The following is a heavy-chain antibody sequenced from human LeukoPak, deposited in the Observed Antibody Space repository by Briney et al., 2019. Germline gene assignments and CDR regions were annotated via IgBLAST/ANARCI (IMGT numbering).Heavy chain of an antibody. D-gene: IGHD2-15*01. CDR3: ARGYDGGGYFQY. CDR1: GFTFSSYE. CDR2: ISSSGSTI. V-gene: IGHV3-48*03. J-gene: IGHJ1*01. Sequence: GGSLRLSCAASGFTFSSYEMNWVRQAPGKGLEWVSYISSSGSTIYYADSVKGRFTISRDNAKNSLYLQMNSLRAEDTAVYYCARGYDGGGYFQYWGQGTLVTVSS.